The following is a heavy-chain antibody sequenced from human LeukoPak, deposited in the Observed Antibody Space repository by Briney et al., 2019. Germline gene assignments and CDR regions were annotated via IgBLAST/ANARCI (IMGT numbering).Heavy chain of an antibody. CDR1: GGSIRSSYYY. CDR3: ARDKQWLYFDY. V-gene: IGHV4-39*02. D-gene: IGHD6-19*01. Sequence: SETLSLTCTVSGGSIRSSYYYWGWIRQPPGKGLEWIGSIYDSGSTYYNPSLKSRVTISVDTSKNQFSLKLNSVTAADTAVYYCARDKQWLYFDYWGQGTLVTVSS. CDR2: IYDSGST. J-gene: IGHJ4*02.